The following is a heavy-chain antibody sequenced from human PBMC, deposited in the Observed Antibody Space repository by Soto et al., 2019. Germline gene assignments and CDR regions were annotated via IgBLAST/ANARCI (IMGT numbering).Heavy chain of an antibody. Sequence: SLKISCKGSGYSFTSYWISWVRQMPGKGLEWMGRIDPSDSYTNYSPSFQGHVTISADKSISTAYLQWSSLKASDTAMYYCARLIDSVNYDFWSGYYTWFDPWGQGTLVTVAS. CDR3: ARLIDSVNYDFWSGYYTWFDP. CDR1: GYSFTSYW. CDR2: IDPSDSYT. D-gene: IGHD3-3*01. J-gene: IGHJ5*02. V-gene: IGHV5-10-1*01.